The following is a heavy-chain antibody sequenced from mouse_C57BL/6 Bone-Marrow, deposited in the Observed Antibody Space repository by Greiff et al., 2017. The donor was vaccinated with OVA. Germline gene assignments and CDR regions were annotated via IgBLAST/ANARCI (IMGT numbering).Heavy chain of an antibody. CDR3: ARPYGNRAWFAY. CDR2: ISSGGSYT. CDR1: GFTFSSYG. D-gene: IGHD2-1*01. J-gene: IGHJ3*01. Sequence: EVMLVESGGDLVKPGGSLKLSCAASGFTFSSYGMSWVRQTPDKRLEWVATISSGGSYTYYPDSVKGRFTISRVNAKNTLYLQMSSLKSEDTAMYYCARPYGNRAWFAYWGQGTLVTVSA. V-gene: IGHV5-6*01.